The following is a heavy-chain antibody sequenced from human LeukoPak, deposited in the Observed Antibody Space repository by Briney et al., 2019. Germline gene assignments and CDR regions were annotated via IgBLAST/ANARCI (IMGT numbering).Heavy chain of an antibody. CDR2: IYYSGST. J-gene: IGHJ4*02. D-gene: IGHD1-26*01. CDR1: GGSISSSSYY. Sequence: SETLSLTCTVSGGSISSSSYYWTWIRQPPGKGLEWIGYIYYSGSTNYNPSLKSRVTISVDTSKNQFSLKLTSVTAADTAVYYCARGVNSGYFDYCGQGTLVTVSS. CDR3: ARGVNSGYFDY. V-gene: IGHV4-61*01.